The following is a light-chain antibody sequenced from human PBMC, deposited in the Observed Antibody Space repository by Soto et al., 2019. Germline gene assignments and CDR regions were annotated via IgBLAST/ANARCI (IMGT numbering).Light chain of an antibody. CDR3: QHRNNWPPGAT. V-gene: IGKV3-11*01. CDR1: QSVSSN. CDR2: DAS. Sequence: EIVLTQSPATLSLSPGQRATLSCRASQSVSSNLAWYQQKPGQPPRLLIYDASNRATGIPARFSGSGSGSDFTLTISSLEPEDFAVYYCQHRNNWPPGATFGGGTTVNIK. J-gene: IGKJ4*01.